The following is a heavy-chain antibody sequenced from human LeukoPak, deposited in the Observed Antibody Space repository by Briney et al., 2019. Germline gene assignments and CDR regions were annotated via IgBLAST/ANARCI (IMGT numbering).Heavy chain of an antibody. V-gene: IGHV3-74*01. Sequence: GGSLRLSCAASGFTFGRYWIHWVRQAPGKGLEWASRINPDGSTTTYADSVKGRFTISRDNAKNTVYLQMNSLRAEDTAVYYCARVLSGSWDWFDPWGQGTLVTVSS. CDR2: INPDGSTT. J-gene: IGHJ5*02. D-gene: IGHD3-22*01. CDR1: GFTFGRYW. CDR3: ARVLSGSWDWFDP.